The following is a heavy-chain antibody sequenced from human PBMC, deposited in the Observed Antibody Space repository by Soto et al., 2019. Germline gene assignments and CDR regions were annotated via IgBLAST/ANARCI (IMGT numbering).Heavy chain of an antibody. D-gene: IGHD3-16*02. Sequence: PGGSLRLSCAASGFTFSNYAMTWVRQAPGKGLKWLSAISGSGGSTYYADSVKGRFTISRDNSKNTLYLQINSLRAEDTAVYYCAKFRGPFGGIIAFDYWGQGTLVTVSS. V-gene: IGHV3-23*01. CDR2: ISGSGGST. J-gene: IGHJ4*02. CDR3: AKFRGPFGGIIAFDY. CDR1: GFTFSNYA.